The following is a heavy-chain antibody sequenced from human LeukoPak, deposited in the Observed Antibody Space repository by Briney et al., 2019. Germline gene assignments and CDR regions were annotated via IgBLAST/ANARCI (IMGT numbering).Heavy chain of an antibody. CDR3: ARDLLTGTTSGVY. V-gene: IGHV3-21*01. J-gene: IGHJ4*02. CDR2: ISSSSSYI. D-gene: IGHD1-7*01. Sequence: PGGSLRLSCAASGFTFSSYSMNWVRQAPGKGLEWVSPISSSSSYIYYADSVKGRFTISRDNAKNSLYLQMNSLRAEDTAVYYCARDLLTGTTSGVYWGQGTLVTVSS. CDR1: GFTFSSYS.